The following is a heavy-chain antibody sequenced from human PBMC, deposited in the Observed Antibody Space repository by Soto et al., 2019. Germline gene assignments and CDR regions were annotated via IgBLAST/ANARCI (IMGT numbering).Heavy chain of an antibody. D-gene: IGHD3-16*02. CDR1: GGTFSSYA. Sequence: GASVKVSCKASGGTFSSYAISWVRQAPGQGLEWMGGIIPIFGTANYAQKFQGRVTITADKSTSTAYMELSSLRSEDTAVYYCARDSPEPLFSFGGVIVPKGMDVWGQGTTVTVSS. J-gene: IGHJ6*02. CDR2: IIPIFGTA. CDR3: ARDSPEPLFSFGGVIVPKGMDV. V-gene: IGHV1-69*06.